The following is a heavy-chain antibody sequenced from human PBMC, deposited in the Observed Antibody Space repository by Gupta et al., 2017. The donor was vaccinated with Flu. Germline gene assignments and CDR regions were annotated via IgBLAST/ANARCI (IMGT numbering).Heavy chain of an antibody. CDR2: ISPYNGKS. CDR3: ARDHPSIAATGPFDP. V-gene: IGHV1-18*01. Sequence: VQLVQSGGEVKKPGASVKVSCKASGYDFSTYGISWLRQAPGQGLEWTAWISPYNGKSAFPRRFQGRVTMTPDKSTSTVYMEVENLRSDDTAVYYCARDHPSIAATGPFDPWGQGTLVSVSS. J-gene: IGHJ5*02. D-gene: IGHD5-12*01. CDR1: GYDFSTYG.